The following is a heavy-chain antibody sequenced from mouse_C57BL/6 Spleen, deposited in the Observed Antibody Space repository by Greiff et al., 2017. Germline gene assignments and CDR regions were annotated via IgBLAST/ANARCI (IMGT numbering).Heavy chain of an antibody. V-gene: IGHV1-80*01. CDR3: ARSELGYYYAMDY. D-gene: IGHD4-1*01. CDR2: IYPGDGDT. Sequence: QVHVKQSGAELVKPGASVKISCKASGYAFSSYWMNWVKQRPGKGLEWIGQIYPGDGDTNYNGKFKGKATLTADKSSSTAYMQLSSLTSEDSAVYFCARSELGYYYAMDYWGQGTSVTVSS. CDR1: GYAFSSYW. J-gene: IGHJ4*01.